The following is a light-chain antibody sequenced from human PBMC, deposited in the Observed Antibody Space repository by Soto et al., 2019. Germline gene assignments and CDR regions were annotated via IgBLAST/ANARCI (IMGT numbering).Light chain of an antibody. Sequence: DIVMTQSPLSLPVTPGEPASISCRSSQSLMHSNGYNYLDWYLQKPGQSPQLLIYLVSNRASGVPDRVSGSGSGTDFTLKISRVEAEDVGVSYCMQALQTPRTFGQGTKLEIK. V-gene: IGKV2-28*01. CDR1: QSLMHSNGYNY. CDR2: LVS. CDR3: MQALQTPRT. J-gene: IGKJ2*01.